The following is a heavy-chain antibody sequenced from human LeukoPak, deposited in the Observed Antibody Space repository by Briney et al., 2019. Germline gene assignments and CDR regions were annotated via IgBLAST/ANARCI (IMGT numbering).Heavy chain of an antibody. CDR1: GGSISSYY. V-gene: IGHV4-59*08. D-gene: IGHD5-18*01. Sequence: SETLSLTCTVSGGSISSYYWSWIRQPPGKGLEWIGYIYYSGSTNYNPSLKSRVTISVDTSKNQFSLKLSSVTAADTAVYYCARWGTTDTGYSYANFDYWGQGTLVTVSS. CDR3: ARWGTTDTGYSYANFDY. CDR2: IYYSGST. J-gene: IGHJ4*02.